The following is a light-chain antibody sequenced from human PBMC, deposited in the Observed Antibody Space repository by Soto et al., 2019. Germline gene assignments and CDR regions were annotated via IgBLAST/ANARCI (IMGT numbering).Light chain of an antibody. CDR2: EVS. CDR1: SSDVGGYNY. Sequence: QSALTQPASVSGSPGQSITISCTGTSSDVGGYNYVSWYQQHPGKAPKLMIYEVSNRPSGVSHRFSGSKSGNTVSLTISGLQAEDEADYYCSSYTSSSTYVFATGTKLTVL. J-gene: IGLJ1*01. CDR3: SSYTSSSTYV. V-gene: IGLV2-14*01.